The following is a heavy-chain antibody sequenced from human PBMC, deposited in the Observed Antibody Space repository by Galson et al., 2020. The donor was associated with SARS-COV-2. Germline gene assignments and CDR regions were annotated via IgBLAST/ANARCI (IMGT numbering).Heavy chain of an antibody. V-gene: IGHV3-30*01. J-gene: IGHJ4*02. D-gene: IGHD3-9*01. CDR3: ATFDL. CDR2: ISYDGTKQ. Sequence: GESLKISCAASGLKSAMYAMHWVRQAPGKGLDWVAGISYDGTKQFYADSVKGRFNIARDASTNTLYLQMNNLKGEDTAVYYCATFDLWGRGTPVNVSS. CDR1: GLKSAMYA.